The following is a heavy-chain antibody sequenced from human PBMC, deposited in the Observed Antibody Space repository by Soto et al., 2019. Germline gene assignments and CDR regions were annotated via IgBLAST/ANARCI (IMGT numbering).Heavy chain of an antibody. CDR1: GYTFTSYD. CDR2: MNPNNGNT. CDR3: AIEMTTRGMDV. V-gene: IGHV1-8*01. D-gene: IGHD1-1*01. J-gene: IGHJ6*02. Sequence: QVQLVQSGAEVKKPGASVKVSCKASGYTFTSYDINWVRQATGQGLEWMGWMNPNNGNTGYAQKFQGRVTMTRNTSLTTAYMELSSLRSEDTAVYCCAIEMTTRGMDVWCQGSTITVSS.